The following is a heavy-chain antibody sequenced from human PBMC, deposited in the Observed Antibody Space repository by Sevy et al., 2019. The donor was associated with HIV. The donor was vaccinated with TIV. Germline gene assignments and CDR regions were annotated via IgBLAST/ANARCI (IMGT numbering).Heavy chain of an antibody. D-gene: IGHD3-10*01. V-gene: IGHV3-7*01. CDR3: AREGDYYGSGSYDNHSTSWFDP. CDR2: IKQDGSEK. Sequence: GGSLRLSCAASGFTFSSYWMSWVRQAPGKGLEWVANIKQDGSEKYYVDPVKGRFTISRDNAKNSLYLQMNSLRAEDTAVYYCAREGDYYGSGSYDNHSTSWFDPWGQGTLVTVS. J-gene: IGHJ5*02. CDR1: GFTFSSYW.